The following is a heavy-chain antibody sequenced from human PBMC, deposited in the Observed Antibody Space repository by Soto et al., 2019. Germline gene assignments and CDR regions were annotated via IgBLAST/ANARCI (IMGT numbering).Heavy chain of an antibody. Sequence: SETLSLTCAVSGGSISSSNWWSWVRQPPGKGLEWIGEIYHSGSTNYNPSLKSRVTISVDKSKNQFSLKLSSVTAADTAVYYCARFLPSPYGYYYYGMDVWGQGTTVTVSS. CDR2: IYHSGST. CDR1: GGSISSSNW. CDR3: ARFLPSPYGYYYYGMDV. D-gene: IGHD4-17*01. V-gene: IGHV4-4*02. J-gene: IGHJ6*02.